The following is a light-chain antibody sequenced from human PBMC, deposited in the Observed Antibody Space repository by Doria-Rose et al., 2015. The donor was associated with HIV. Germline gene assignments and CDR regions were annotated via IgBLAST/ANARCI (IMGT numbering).Light chain of an antibody. CDR3: HQYASSRT. CDR2: GAS. Sequence: TQSPGTLSLSPGERATLSCRASQSVSANYLAWYQQRPGQSPRLLIYGASSSATDIPDRFSGSGSGTDFTLTISRLEPEDFAVYYCHQYASSRTFGQGTKAEIK. J-gene: IGKJ1*01. CDR1: QSVSANY. V-gene: IGKV3-20*01.